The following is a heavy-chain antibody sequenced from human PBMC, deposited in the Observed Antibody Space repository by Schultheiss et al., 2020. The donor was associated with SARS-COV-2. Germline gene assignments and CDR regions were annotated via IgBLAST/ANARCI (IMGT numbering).Heavy chain of an antibody. CDR3: ASRGSDSSSWYYYYVMDV. CDR1: GGTFSSYA. Sequence: SVKVSCKASGGTFSSYAISWVRQAPGQGLEWMGGIIPIFGTANYAQKFQGRVTITADESTSTAYMELSSLRSEDTAVYYCASRGSDSSSWYYYYVMDVWGQGTTVTVSS. D-gene: IGHD6-13*01. J-gene: IGHJ6*02. V-gene: IGHV1-69*13. CDR2: IIPIFGTA.